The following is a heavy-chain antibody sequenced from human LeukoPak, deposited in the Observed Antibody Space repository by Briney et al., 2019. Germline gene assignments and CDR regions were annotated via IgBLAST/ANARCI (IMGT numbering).Heavy chain of an antibody. CDR2: IKQDGSEK. D-gene: IGHD4-17*01. CDR3: ARESYGDPFDY. V-gene: IGHV3-7*01. CDR1: GFTFSSYW. J-gene: IGHJ4*02. Sequence: GGSLRLSCAASGFTFSSYWMSWVRQAPGKGLEWVANIKQDGSEKYYVDSAKGRFTISRDNAKNSLYLQMNSLRAEDTAVYYCARESYGDPFDYWGQGTLVTVSS.